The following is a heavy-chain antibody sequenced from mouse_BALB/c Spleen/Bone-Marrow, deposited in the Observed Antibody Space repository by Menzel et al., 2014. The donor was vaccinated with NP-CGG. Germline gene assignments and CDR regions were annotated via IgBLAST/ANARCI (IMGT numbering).Heavy chain of an antibody. J-gene: IGHJ3*01. Sequence: QVQLKQSGAELVKPGASVKMSCKASGYTFTSYWMHWVKQRPGQGLEWIGVIDPSDSYTSYNQKFKGKATLTVDTSSSTAYMQLSSLTFEDSAVYYCTIYYRSFAYWGQGTLVTVSA. CDR1: GYTFTSYW. CDR3: TIYYRSFAY. D-gene: IGHD2-14*01. V-gene: IGHV1S127*01. CDR2: IDPSDSYT.